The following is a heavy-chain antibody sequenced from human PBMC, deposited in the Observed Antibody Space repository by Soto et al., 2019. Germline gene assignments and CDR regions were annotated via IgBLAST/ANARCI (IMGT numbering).Heavy chain of an antibody. CDR3: ARDVLGGEHRFCSNVDV. V-gene: IGHV3-9*01. CDR1: GFTFVDHA. J-gene: IGHJ6*02. CDR2: ASWNIANI. Sequence: EVQLVESGGGLVQPGRSLRLSCAASGFTFVDHAMHWVRQVPGKGLEWVSAASWNIANIGYAVSVKGRFTISRENAKSSLYLQMARLGPDYTALYYCARDVLGGEHRFCSNVDVWGQGNTVTVSS. D-gene: IGHD6-13*01.